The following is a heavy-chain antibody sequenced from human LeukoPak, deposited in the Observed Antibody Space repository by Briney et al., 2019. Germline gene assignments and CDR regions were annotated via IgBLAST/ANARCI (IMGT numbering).Heavy chain of an antibody. CDR2: ISSTSSTK. D-gene: IGHD3-22*01. Sequence: PGGSLRLSCSASGFTLSSYSMNWVRQAPGKGLEWVSYISSTSSTKYYADSAKGRCTISRDNSKNTLYLQMNSLRAEDTAVYYCANSGYYYDSSGYPTDYWGQGTLVTVSS. CDR3: ANSGYYYDSSGYPTDY. V-gene: IGHV3-48*01. J-gene: IGHJ4*02. CDR1: GFTLSSYS.